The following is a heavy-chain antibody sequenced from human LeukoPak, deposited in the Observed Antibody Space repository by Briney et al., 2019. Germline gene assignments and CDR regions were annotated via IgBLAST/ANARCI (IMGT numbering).Heavy chain of an antibody. J-gene: IGHJ3*02. CDR2: IYTSGST. CDR1: GVSISSYY. D-gene: IGHD3-16*01. V-gene: IGHV4-4*07. CDR3: ARDDRSIGHAFEI. Sequence: SETLSLTCTVSGVSISSYYWNWIRQPAGRGLEWIGRIYTSGSTNYNPSLKSRVTMSVDTSKNQLSLKLNSVTAADTAVYYCARDDRSIGHAFEIWGQGTMVTVSS.